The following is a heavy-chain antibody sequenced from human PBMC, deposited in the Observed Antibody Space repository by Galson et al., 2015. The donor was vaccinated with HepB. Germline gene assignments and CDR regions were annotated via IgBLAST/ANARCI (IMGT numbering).Heavy chain of an antibody. D-gene: IGHD6-13*01. J-gene: IGHJ6*03. Sequence: SLRLCCAASEFTLSSYGMTWVRQAPGLGLEWVSAISGSGDYTYCADSVKGRLTISRDNSKNTLYLQMNSLRAVDTAVYYCAKAGVIAAGGTSYYMGVWGKGTTVTVSS. V-gene: IGHV3-23*01. CDR2: ISGSGDYT. CDR3: AKAGVIAAGGTSYYMGV. CDR1: EFTLSSYG.